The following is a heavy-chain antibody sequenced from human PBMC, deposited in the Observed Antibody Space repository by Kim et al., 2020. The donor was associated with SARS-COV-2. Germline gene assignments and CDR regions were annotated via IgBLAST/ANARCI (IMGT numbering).Heavy chain of an antibody. CDR1: GFTFSSYS. J-gene: IGHJ3*02. Sequence: GGSLRLSCAASGFTFSSYSMNWVRQAPGKGLEWVSSISSSSSYIYYADSVKGRFTISRDNAKNSLYLQMNSLRAEDTAVYYCARAGGGYDNDAFDIWGQGTMVTVSS. CDR2: ISSSSSYI. CDR3: ARAGGGYDNDAFDI. V-gene: IGHV3-21*01. D-gene: IGHD5-12*01.